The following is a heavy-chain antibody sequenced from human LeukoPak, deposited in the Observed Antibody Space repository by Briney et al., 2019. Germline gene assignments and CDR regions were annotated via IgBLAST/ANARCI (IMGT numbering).Heavy chain of an antibody. CDR3: AKDKHSSSWYYFDY. CDR1: GFTFDDYA. D-gene: IGHD6-13*01. CDR2: ISWNSGSI. J-gene: IGHJ4*02. V-gene: IGHV3-9*01. Sequence: GRSLRLSCAASGFTFDDYAMHWVRQAPGKGLEWVSGISWNSGSIGYADSVKGRFTISRDNAKNSLYLQMNSLRAEDTALYYCAKDKHSSSWYYFDYWGQGTLVTASS.